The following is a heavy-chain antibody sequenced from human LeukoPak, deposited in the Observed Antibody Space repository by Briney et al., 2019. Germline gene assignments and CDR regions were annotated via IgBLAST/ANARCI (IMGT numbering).Heavy chain of an antibody. CDR3: TRDRELGF. Sequence: SETLSLTCTVSGGSISIFYWNWIRQPPGKGLEWIGSIYNSGSTTYNPSLKSRVTISGDTSKNQFSLRLTSVTAADTAVYYCTRDRELGFWGQGTLVTVSS. J-gene: IGHJ4*02. V-gene: IGHV4-59*01. D-gene: IGHD1-26*01. CDR2: IYNSGST. CDR1: GGSISIFY.